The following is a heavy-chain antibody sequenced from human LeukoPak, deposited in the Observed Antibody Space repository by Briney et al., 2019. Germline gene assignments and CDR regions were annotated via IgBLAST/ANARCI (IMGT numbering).Heavy chain of an antibody. V-gene: IGHV1-2*02. Sequence: ASVKVSCKASGYTFTSYYMHWVRQAPGQGLEWMGWINPNSGGTNYAQKFQGRVTMTRDTSISTAYMELSRLRSDDTAVYYCARAAAYYYDSSGYYFGYWGQGTLVTVSS. J-gene: IGHJ4*02. CDR1: GYTFTSYY. CDR2: INPNSGGT. D-gene: IGHD3-22*01. CDR3: ARAAAYYYDSSGYYFGY.